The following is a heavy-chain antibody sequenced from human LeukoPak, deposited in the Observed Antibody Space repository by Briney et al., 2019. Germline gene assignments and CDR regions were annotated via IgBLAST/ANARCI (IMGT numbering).Heavy chain of an antibody. V-gene: IGHV4-38-2*02. CDR1: GFSISSGYY. J-gene: IGHJ3*01. Sequence: SETLSLTCTVSGFSISSGYYWGWIRQPPGKGLEWIASIYHGGSTYYNPSLKSRVTISVDTPKDHFSLKLSSVTAADTAVYYCARVMTTATTWAFDVWGQGTRVTVFS. CDR3: ARVMTTATTWAFDV. CDR2: IYHGGST. D-gene: IGHD4-17*01.